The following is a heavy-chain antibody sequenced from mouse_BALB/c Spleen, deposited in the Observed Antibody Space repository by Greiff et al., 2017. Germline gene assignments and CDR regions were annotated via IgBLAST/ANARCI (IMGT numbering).Heavy chain of an antibody. CDR2: ISNGGGST. CDR1: GFTFSSYT. D-gene: IGHD2-1*01. Sequence: EVQGVESGGGLVQPGGSLKLSCAASGFTFSSYTMSWVRQTPEKRLEWVAYISNGGGSTYYPDTVKGRFTISRDNAKNTLYLQMSSLKSEDTAMYYCARNGNYFDYWGQGTTLTVSS. CDR3: ARNGNYFDY. J-gene: IGHJ2*01. V-gene: IGHV5-12-2*01.